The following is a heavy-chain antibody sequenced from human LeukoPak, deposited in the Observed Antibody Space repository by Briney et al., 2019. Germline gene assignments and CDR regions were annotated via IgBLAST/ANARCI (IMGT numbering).Heavy chain of an antibody. CDR2: IFPGDSDT. CDR1: GYRFTSSW. CDR3: AIDTNKYYGAVSFDY. J-gene: IGHJ4*02. D-gene: IGHD3-10*01. V-gene: IGHV5-51*01. Sequence: GESLKISCKGSGYRFTSSWIGWVRQLPGKCLEWMGLIFPGDSDTRYRPSLQGHVTISADKSITTAYLQWSSMKATVTPMYYCAIDTNKYYGAVSFDYWGQGPLVTVSS.